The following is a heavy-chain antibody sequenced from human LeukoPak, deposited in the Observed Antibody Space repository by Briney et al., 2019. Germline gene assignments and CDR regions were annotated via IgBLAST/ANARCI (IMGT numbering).Heavy chain of an antibody. CDR3: ARSPRYCSGGSCYPGRGAFDI. D-gene: IGHD2-15*01. Sequence: GGSLRLSCAASGFTFSSYWMHWVRQAPGKGLVWVSRINSDGSSSSYADSVKGRFTISRDNAKNTLYLQMNSLRAEDTAVYYCARSPRYCSGGSCYPGRGAFDIWGQGTMVTVSS. V-gene: IGHV3-74*01. CDR1: GFTFSSYW. J-gene: IGHJ3*02. CDR2: INSDGSSS.